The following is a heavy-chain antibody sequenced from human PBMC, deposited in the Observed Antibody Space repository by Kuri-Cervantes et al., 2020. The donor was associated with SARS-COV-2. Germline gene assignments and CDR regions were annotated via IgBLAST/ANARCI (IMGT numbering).Heavy chain of an antibody. CDR3: AKDVAVGAHGVFDY. V-gene: IGHV3-30*02. J-gene: IGHJ4*02. CDR2: IRYGGSNK. Sequence: GSLRLSCAASGFTFSSYGMHWVRQAPGKGLEWVAFIRYGGSNKYYADSVKGRFTISRDNSKNTLYPQMNSLRAEDTAVYYCAKDVAVGAHGVFDYWGQGTLVTVSS. D-gene: IGHD1-26*01. CDR1: GFTFSSYG.